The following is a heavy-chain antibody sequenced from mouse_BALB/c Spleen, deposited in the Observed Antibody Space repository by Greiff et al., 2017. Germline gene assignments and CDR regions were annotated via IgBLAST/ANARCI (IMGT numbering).Heavy chain of an antibody. CDR2: ISSGGST. J-gene: IGHJ4*01. Sequence: DVKLVESGGGLVKPGGSLKLSCAASGFTFSSYAMSWVRQTPEKRLEWVASISSGGSTYYPDSVKGRFTISRDNARNILYLQMSSLRSEDTAMYYCARESDGYYAMDYWGQGTSVTVSS. CDR1: GFTFSSYA. CDR3: ARESDGYYAMDY. V-gene: IGHV5-6-5*01.